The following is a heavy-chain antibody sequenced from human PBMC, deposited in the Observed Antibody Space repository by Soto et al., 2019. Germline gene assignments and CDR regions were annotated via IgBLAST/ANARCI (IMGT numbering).Heavy chain of an antibody. CDR3: ETVLVWDYGDYGVGFDY. CDR2: IDYSGST. D-gene: IGHD4-17*01. Sequence: SETLYRTCPFSGVSLSSEYWNWLRRPPGKGLEWIGYIDYSGSTNYNPSLKSRITISVDTPKNQFSLQLSPVIAADTAVYYSETVLVWDYGDYGVGFDYWGQRTLVT. V-gene: IGHV4-59*13. CDR1: GVSLSSEY. J-gene: IGHJ4*02.